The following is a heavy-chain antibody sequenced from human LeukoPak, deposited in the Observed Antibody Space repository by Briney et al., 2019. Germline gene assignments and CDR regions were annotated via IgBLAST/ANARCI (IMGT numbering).Heavy chain of an antibody. D-gene: IGHD5-18*01. CDR1: GFTFSSYS. CDR3: ARDGYSYGYDD. CDR2: ISSNSNYI. J-gene: IGHJ4*02. V-gene: IGHV3-21*01. Sequence: GRSLRLSCAASGFTFSSYSMNWVRQAPGKGLEWVSSISSNSNYIYYADSVKGRFTISRDNAKNSLYLQMNSLRAEDTAVYYCARDGYSYGYDDWGQGTLVTVSS.